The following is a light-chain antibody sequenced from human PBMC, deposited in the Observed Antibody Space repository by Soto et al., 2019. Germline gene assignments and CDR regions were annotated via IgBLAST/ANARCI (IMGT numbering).Light chain of an antibody. CDR3: QQYNNWHPLT. CDR1: QSVSIN. J-gene: IGKJ4*01. Sequence: EIVMTQSPGTLSVSPGERATLSCRASQSVSINLAWYQQKPGQAPRLLIYDASTRATGIPARFSGSGCGTEFTLTISSLQSKDFAVYYCQQYNNWHPLTFGGGTKVEIK. CDR2: DAS. V-gene: IGKV3D-15*01.